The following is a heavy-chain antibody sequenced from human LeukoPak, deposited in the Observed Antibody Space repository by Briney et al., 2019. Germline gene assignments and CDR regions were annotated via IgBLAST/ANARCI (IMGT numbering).Heavy chain of an antibody. Sequence: GGSLRLSCAAAGFTVSTSAMSWVRQAPGKGLEWVSSISSSSSYIYYADSVKGRFTISRDNAKNSLYLQMNSLRAEDTAVYYCARDGSVGYSGYDGAFDIWGQGTMVTVSS. V-gene: IGHV3-21*01. J-gene: IGHJ3*02. CDR3: ARDGSVGYSGYDGAFDI. CDR2: ISSSSSYI. CDR1: GFTVSTSA. D-gene: IGHD5-12*01.